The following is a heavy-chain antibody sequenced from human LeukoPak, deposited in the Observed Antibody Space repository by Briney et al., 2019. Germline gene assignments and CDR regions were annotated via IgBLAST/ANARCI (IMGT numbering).Heavy chain of an antibody. CDR3: SSGVEWMSGAKYAIGELDY. J-gene: IGHJ4*02. CDR1: GFTFSSYS. D-gene: IGHD2-8*01. V-gene: IGHV3-21*01. Sequence: PGGSLRLSCAASGFTFSSYSMNWVRQAPGKGLEWVSSISSSSSYIYYADSVKGRFTISRDNAKNSLYLQMNSLRAEDTAVYYCSSGVEWMSGAKYAIGELDYWGQGTLVTVSS. CDR2: ISSSSSYI.